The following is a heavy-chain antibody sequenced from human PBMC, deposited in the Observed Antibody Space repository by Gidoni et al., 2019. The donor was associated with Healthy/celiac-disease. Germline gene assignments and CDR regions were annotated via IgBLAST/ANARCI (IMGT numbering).Heavy chain of an antibody. CDR1: GGSFSGYY. CDR2: INHSGST. V-gene: IGHV4-34*01. Sequence: QVQLQQWGAGLLKPSETLSLTCAVYGGSFSGYYWSWIRQPPGKGLEWIGEINHSGSTNYNPSLKSRVTISVDTSKNQFSLKLSSVTAADTAVYYCAREWELPAYFFDYWGQGTLVTVSS. J-gene: IGHJ4*02. D-gene: IGHD1-26*01. CDR3: AREWELPAYFFDY.